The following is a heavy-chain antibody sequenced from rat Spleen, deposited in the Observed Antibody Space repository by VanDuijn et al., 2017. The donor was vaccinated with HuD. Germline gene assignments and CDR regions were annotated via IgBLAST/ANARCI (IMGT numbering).Heavy chain of an antibody. CDR3: TTGRQLGYFDY. J-gene: IGHJ2*01. CDR1: GFTFSDYG. D-gene: IGHD5-1*01. CDR2: ISHDDSFGHSST. Sequence: EVQLVESGGGLVQPGRSLKLSCAASGFTFSDYGMAWVRQTPTKGLEWVATISHDDSFGHSSTYYRESVKGRFTFSRDNAESTLYLQMDSLRSEDTATYYCTTGRQLGYFDYWGQGVMVTVSS. V-gene: IGHV5-29*01.